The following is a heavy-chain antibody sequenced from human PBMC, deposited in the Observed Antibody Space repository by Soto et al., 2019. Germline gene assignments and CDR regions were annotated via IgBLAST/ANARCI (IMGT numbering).Heavy chain of an antibody. CDR2: NSAYNDNT. D-gene: IGHD1-26*01. Sequence: ASVKVSCKSSGCTFTKFGITWVRQAPGQGLEWMGWNSAYNDNTNYAQKLQGRVTMTSDTSTSTAYMELRSLRSDDTAVYYCARLLKGGDVTDNWFGPWVQGTLVTVSS. J-gene: IGHJ5*02. CDR3: ARLLKGGDVTDNWFGP. V-gene: IGHV1-18*01. CDR1: GCTFTKFG.